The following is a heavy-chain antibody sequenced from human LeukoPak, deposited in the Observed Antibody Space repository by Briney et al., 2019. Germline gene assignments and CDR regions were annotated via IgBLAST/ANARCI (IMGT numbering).Heavy chain of an antibody. CDR3: ARAHNWGDFDY. V-gene: IGHV3-23*01. D-gene: IGHD7-27*01. J-gene: IGHJ4*02. Sequence: GGSLRLSCAASGFTFSNYAMSWVRQAPGKGLEWVSAISGSGTNTYYADSVKGRFAISRDNSKNTLYLHMNSLRAEDTAVYYCARAHNWGDFDYWGQGTLVTVSS. CDR2: ISGSGTNT. CDR1: GFTFSNYA.